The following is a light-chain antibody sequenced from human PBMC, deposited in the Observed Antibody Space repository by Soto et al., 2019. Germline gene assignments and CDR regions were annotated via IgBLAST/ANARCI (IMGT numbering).Light chain of an antibody. CDR1: QSVSSTY. CDR2: GAS. Sequence: ESVLTQSPGTLSLSPAERATLPCRASQSVSSTYLAWYQQKPGQAPRLLIYGASTRATGIPDRFSGSGSGTDFTLTISRLEPEDFAVYYCQQYGNSQWTFGQGTKVDI. J-gene: IGKJ1*01. CDR3: QQYGNSQWT. V-gene: IGKV3-20*01.